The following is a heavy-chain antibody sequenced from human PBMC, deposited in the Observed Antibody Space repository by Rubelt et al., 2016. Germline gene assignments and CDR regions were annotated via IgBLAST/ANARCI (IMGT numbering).Heavy chain of an antibody. J-gene: IGHJ6*02. CDR2: INEVGSNT. V-gene: IGHV3-74*01. CDR1: GFTFRRYW. Sequence: CGGNLVQPGGSLRLSCAASGFTFRRYWMHWVRQAPGKGLVWVSRINEVGSNTNYADSVEGRFTISRDNAKNTLYLQVNSLRADDTAVYYCVRADYYGMDVWGQGTTVTV. CDR3: VRADYYGMDV.